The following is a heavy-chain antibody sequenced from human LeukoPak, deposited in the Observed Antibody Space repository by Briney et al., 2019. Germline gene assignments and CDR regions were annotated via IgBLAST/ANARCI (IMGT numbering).Heavy chain of an antibody. CDR1: GGSISSGGYS. D-gene: IGHD3-10*01. J-gene: IGHJ4*02. CDR3: AAGFGSVGY. Sequence: SETLSLTCAVSGGSISSGGYSWSWIRQPPGKGLEWIGYIYHSGSTNYNPSLKSRLTISVDTSKNQFSLRLSSVTAADTAVYYCAAGFGSVGYWGQGTLVTVSS. CDR2: IYHSGST. V-gene: IGHV4-30-2*02.